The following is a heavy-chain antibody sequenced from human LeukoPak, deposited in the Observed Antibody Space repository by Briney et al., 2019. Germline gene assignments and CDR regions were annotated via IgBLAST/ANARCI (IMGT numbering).Heavy chain of an antibody. CDR3: ARALRGAARLTFPLDY. D-gene: IGHD6-6*01. V-gene: IGHV4-34*01. Sequence: PSETLSLTCAVYGGSFSGYYWSWIRQPPGKGLEWIGEINHSGSTNYNPSLKSRVTISVDTSKNQFSLKLSSVTAADTAVYYCARALRGAARLTFPLDYWGQGTLVTVSS. CDR2: INHSGST. J-gene: IGHJ4*02. CDR1: GGSFSGYY.